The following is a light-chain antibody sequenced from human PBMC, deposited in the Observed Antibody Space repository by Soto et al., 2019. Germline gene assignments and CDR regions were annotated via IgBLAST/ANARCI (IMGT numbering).Light chain of an antibody. CDR3: QQYNTYSSLT. J-gene: IGKJ4*01. CDR1: QSISSW. Sequence: DIQMTQSPSTLSASVGDRVTITCRASQSISSWLAWYQQKLGRAPRLLIYYASSLESGVPSRFSVSGYGTEFTLTISSLQPDDFATYYCQQYNTYSSLTFGGGTKVEIK. CDR2: YAS. V-gene: IGKV1-5*01.